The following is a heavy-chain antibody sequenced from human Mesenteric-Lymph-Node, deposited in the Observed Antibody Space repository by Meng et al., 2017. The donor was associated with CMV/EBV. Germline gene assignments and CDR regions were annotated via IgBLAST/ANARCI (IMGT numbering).Heavy chain of an antibody. CDR2: IIPMIGTP. CDR1: GGTFSSYV. J-gene: IGHJ6*02. Sequence: SVKVSCKASGGTFSSYVISWVRQAPGQGLEWMGGIIPMIGTPNYAQKLQGRVTITTDESTSTAYMELSSLRSEDTAVYYCAREICSSTSCNYYYYYGMDVWGQGTTVTVSS. CDR3: AREICSSTSCNYYYYYGMDV. D-gene: IGHD2-2*01. V-gene: IGHV1-69*05.